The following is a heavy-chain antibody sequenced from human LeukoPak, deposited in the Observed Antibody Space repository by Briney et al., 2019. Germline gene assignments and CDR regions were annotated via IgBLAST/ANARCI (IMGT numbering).Heavy chain of an antibody. Sequence: GGSLRLSCAASGFNFNNYWMSWLRQAPGKGLECVANIKDDGSEENYVDSVKGRFTIVRDNAYNSLYLQMNSLRVEDTAIYFCARFTRRYSGDYWGQGTLVSVSS. D-gene: IGHD1-26*01. CDR1: GFNFNNYW. V-gene: IGHV3-7*03. CDR2: IKDDGSEE. CDR3: ARFTRRYSGDY. J-gene: IGHJ4*02.